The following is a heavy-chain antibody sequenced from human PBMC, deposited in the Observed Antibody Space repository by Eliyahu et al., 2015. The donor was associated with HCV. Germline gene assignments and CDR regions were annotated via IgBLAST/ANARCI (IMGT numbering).Heavy chain of an antibody. D-gene: IGHD3-22*01. V-gene: IGHV1-69*01. CDR2: ILPIFGTA. CDR3: ARSVVNYHEGSAEY. J-gene: IGHJ4*02. Sequence: QVHLVQSGSEVKKPGSSVKVSCKASGDTFTGYAVSWVRQAPGQGLEWMGGILPIFGTANYAQKFQGRVTITADESSKTAYLELSSVRFEDTAVYFCARSVVNYHEGSAEYWGQGTLVTVSA. CDR1: GDTFTGYA.